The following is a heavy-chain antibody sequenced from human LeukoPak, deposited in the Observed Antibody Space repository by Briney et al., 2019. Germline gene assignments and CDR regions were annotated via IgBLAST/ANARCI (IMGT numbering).Heavy chain of an antibody. CDR2: IYYTGST. CDR3: ARQRGYWSGDFDI. CDR1: GGSISSYY. J-gene: IGHJ3*02. V-gene: IGHV4-59*01. D-gene: IGHD2-15*01. Sequence: SETLSLTCTVSGGSISSYYWSWIRQPPGKGREGIGDIYYTGSTNYNPSLKSRVTISLDTSKNQFSLKLSSVTAADTAVYYCARQRGYWSGDFDIWGQGTMVTVSS.